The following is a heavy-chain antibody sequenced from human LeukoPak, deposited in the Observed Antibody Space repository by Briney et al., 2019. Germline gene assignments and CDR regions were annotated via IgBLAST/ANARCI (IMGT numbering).Heavy chain of an antibody. CDR3: ARDYDTSGYTFDY. CDR1: GFTFSYFS. J-gene: IGHJ4*02. D-gene: IGHD3-22*01. V-gene: IGHV3-48*02. CDR2: ISSSSSTI. Sequence: GGSLRLSCAASGFTFSYFSMNWVRQAPGKGLEGISYISSSSSTIYYADSVKGRFTISRDNAKNPLYLQMDSLRDEDTAVYYCARDYDTSGYTFDYWGQGTLVTVSS.